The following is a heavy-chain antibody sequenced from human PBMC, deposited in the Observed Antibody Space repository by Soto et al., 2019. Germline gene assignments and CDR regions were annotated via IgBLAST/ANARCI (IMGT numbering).Heavy chain of an antibody. Sequence: QVQLVQSGDEVKKPGASVKVSCKASGYIFVNYGIAWVRRAPGQGLEWMGWISPYSVNTHYAGRDQGRPTMTTNTTTSTANVDLGILTSDDTAVYYCAMVENYVTPTPHDVWGQGTTVTVSS. CDR2: ISPYSVNT. V-gene: IGHV1-18*01. CDR3: AMVENYVTPTPHDV. D-gene: IGHD3-16*01. CDR1: GYIFVNYG. J-gene: IGHJ6*02.